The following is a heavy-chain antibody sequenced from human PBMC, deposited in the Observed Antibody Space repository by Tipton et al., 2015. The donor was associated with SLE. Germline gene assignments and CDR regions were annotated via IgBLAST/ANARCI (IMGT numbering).Heavy chain of an antibody. CDR1: GFTLGSYA. D-gene: IGHD1-26*01. CDR3: VKPNSGTYFLYFDY. J-gene: IGHJ4*02. V-gene: IGHV3-30*02. Sequence: GSLRLSCAASGFTLGSYAMHWVRQFPGGGLEWVATIHYDGSQDFYGDSVKGRFTISRDNSQDTVFLQMSGLRVEDTAVYYCVKPNSGTYFLYFDYWGQGTLLTVSS. CDR2: IHYDGSQD.